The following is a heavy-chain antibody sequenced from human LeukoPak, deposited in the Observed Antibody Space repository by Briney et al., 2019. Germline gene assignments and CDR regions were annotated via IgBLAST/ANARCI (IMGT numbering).Heavy chain of an antibody. V-gene: IGHV3-23*01. J-gene: IGHJ4*02. D-gene: IGHD6-19*01. Sequence: GGSLRLSCEASGFTFSSYAMSWVRQAPGKGLEWVSAISGSGGSTYYADSVKGRFTISRDNSKNTLYLQMNSLRAEDTAVYYCAKDTYSSVGASFDHWGQGTLVTVSS. CDR2: ISGSGGST. CDR1: GFTFSSYA. CDR3: AKDTYSSVGASFDH.